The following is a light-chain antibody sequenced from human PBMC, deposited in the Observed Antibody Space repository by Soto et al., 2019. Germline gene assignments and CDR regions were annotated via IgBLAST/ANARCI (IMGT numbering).Light chain of an antibody. CDR1: QSVSSSY. V-gene: IGKV3-20*01. J-gene: IGKJ1*01. Sequence: PGERVTLSCRASQSVSSSYLTWYQQKPGQAPRLLIYDASNRATGIPDRFSGSGSGTDFTLTISRLEPEDFAVYYCQQYGSSRTFGQGTKVDIK. CDR2: DAS. CDR3: QQYGSSRT.